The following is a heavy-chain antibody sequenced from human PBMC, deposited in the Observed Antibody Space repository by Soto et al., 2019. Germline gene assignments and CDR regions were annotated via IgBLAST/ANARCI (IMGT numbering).Heavy chain of an antibody. CDR2: ISDYNGNT. J-gene: IGHJ6*02. V-gene: IGHV1-18*01. CDR1: GYTFTSYG. CDR3: AREGYYSGSGTYSPPRYYGMDV. Sequence: GASVKVSCKASGYTFTSYGVSWVRQAPGQGLEWMGWISDYNGNTNYAQKLRGRIFMTTDTSTRTAYMELRSLSSDDTAVYFCAREGYYSGSGTYSPPRYYGMDVWGQGTTVTVSS. D-gene: IGHD3-10*01.